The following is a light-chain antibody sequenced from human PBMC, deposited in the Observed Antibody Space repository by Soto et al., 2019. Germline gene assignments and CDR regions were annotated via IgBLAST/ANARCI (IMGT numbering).Light chain of an antibody. V-gene: IGKV3-15*01. J-gene: IGKJ4*01. CDR3: QQYHNWPPLT. Sequence: EIVMTQSPATVSVSPGGRATLSCRASQSVSNDFAWYQQKPGQAPRLLIYAASTRATGIPARFSGSGSGTEFALTISSLQSEDFAVYYCQQYHNWPPLTFGGGTKVDIK. CDR1: QSVSND. CDR2: AAS.